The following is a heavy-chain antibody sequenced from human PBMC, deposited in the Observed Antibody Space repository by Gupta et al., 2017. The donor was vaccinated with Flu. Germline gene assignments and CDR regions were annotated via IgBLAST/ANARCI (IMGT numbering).Heavy chain of an antibody. J-gene: IGHJ6*03. CDR2: ISWNSGNI. CDR1: GFAFDDYA. D-gene: IGHD4-23*01. Sequence: EVHLVESGGGLVQPGRSLRLSCAASGFAFDDYAMHWVRQAPGKGLEWVSVISWNSGNIVYADSVKGRFTISRDNAKNSLYLQMNSLRAEDTAVYYCAKDCCGGKASYYYYYMDVWGKGTTVTVSS. CDR3: AKDCCGGKASYYYYYMDV. V-gene: IGHV3-9*01.